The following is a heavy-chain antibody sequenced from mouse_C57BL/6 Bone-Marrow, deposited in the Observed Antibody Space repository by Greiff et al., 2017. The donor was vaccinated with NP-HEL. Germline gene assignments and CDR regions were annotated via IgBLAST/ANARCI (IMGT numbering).Heavy chain of an antibody. CDR1: GFTFSDFY. CDR3: ARDNWDWYFDV. CDR2: SRNKANDYTT. J-gene: IGHJ1*03. V-gene: IGHV7-1*01. Sequence: EVHLVESGGGLVQSGRSLRLSCATSGFTFSDFYMEWVRQAPGTGLEWIAASRNKANDYTTAYSSSVKGRFIVSRDTSQSSLYLQMNALRAEDTAIYYCARDNWDWYFDVWGTGTTVTVSA. D-gene: IGHD4-1*01.